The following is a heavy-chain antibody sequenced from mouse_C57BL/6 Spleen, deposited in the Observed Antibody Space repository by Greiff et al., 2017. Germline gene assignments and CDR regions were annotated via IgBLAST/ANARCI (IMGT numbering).Heavy chain of an antibody. CDR3: ASPTTAAYYAMDY. D-gene: IGHD1-2*01. J-gene: IGHJ4*01. Sequence: VQLQQSGPGLVQPSQCLSITCTVSGFSLTSYGVHWVRQSPGKGLEWLGVIWRSGSTDYNAAFMSRLSMTKDNSKSQVFFKMNSLQADDTAIYYCASPTTAAYYAMDYWGQGTSVTVSS. CDR1: GFSLTSYG. CDR2: IWRSGST. V-gene: IGHV2-5*01.